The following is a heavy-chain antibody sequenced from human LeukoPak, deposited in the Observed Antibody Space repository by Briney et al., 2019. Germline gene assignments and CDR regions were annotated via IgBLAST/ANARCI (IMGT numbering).Heavy chain of an antibody. CDR2: INPSGST. CDR1: GGSFSSYY. V-gene: IGHV4-34*01. CDR3: ARLARVAATPGGSRGSYYYYGMDV. D-gene: IGHD2-15*01. J-gene: IGHJ6*02. Sequence: PSETLSLTCAVYGGSFSSYYWSWIRQPPGKGLEWIGGINPSGSTNYNPSLKSRVTISVDTSKNQFSLKLSSVTAADTAVYYCARLARVAATPGGSRGSYYYYGMDVWGQGTTVTVSS.